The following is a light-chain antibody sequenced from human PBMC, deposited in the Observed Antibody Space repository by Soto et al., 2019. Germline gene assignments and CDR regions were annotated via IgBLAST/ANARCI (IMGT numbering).Light chain of an antibody. J-gene: IGKJ5*01. Sequence: MTQSPLSLPVTPGEPASISCRSSQSLLHSNGYNYLNWYQQKPGKAPKLLIYAASSLQSGVPSRFSGSGSGTDFTLTISSLQPEDFATYYCQQSYSTQITFGQGTRLE. CDR2: AAS. V-gene: IGKV1-39*01. CDR3: QQSYSTQIT. CDR1: QSLLHSNGYNY.